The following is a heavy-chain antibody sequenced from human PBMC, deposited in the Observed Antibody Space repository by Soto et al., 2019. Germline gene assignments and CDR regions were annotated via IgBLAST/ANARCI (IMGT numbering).Heavy chain of an antibody. CDR1: GFTFSSYA. V-gene: IGHV3-23*01. CDR2: ISGSGGST. Sequence: EVQLLESGGGLVQPGGSLRLSCAASGFTFSSYAMSWVRQAPGKGLEWVSAISGSGGSTYYADSVKGRFTISRDNSKNPLYLQMNSLGADDTAVYYCEKEKGYSSSWFEFDYGGQGSLVTVTS. J-gene: IGHJ4*02. CDR3: EKEKGYSSSWFEFDY. D-gene: IGHD6-13*01.